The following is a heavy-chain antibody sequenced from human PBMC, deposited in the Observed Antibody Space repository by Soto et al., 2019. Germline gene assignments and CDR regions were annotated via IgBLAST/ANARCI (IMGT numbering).Heavy chain of an antibody. Sequence: VKVSCKASGFSPTTYAFSWVRRAPGKGLEWMGLISADTGEPRYAQKFQGRVAMTTDTSTRTAYMELRGLTSDDTAVYYCGVSAGLDFWGQGTRVTVSS. CDR1: GFSPTTYA. CDR2: ISADTGEP. CDR3: GVSAGLDF. J-gene: IGHJ4*02. V-gene: IGHV1-18*01. D-gene: IGHD6-13*01.